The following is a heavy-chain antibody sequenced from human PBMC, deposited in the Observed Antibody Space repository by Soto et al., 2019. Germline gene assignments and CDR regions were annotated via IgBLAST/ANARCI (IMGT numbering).Heavy chain of an antibody. CDR3: ASHPSGSYGQIDS. CDR2: IYYNGDT. CDR1: GGSINSHY. Sequence: QVQLQESGPGLVKPSETLLLTCTVSGGSINSHYWNWIRQPPGKGLEWIGYIYYNGDTNYNPSLKSRVTISGDTSMTQISLKLTSVTAADTAVYCCASHPSGSYGQIDSWGQGTLVTVSS. V-gene: IGHV4-59*08. J-gene: IGHJ4*02. D-gene: IGHD1-26*01.